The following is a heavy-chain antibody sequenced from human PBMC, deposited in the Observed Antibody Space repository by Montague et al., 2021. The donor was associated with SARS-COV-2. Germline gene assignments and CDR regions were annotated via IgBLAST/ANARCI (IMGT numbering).Heavy chain of an antibody. V-gene: IGHV4-59*01. D-gene: IGHD3-22*01. J-gene: IGHJ5*02. CDR1: GGSIDSSY. CDR2: IYYRGST. CDR3: SREDRGNWFDP. Sequence: SETLSLTCTVSGGSIDSSYCSWIRQPPGKGLGWIGYIYYRGSTNYNPSLETRVTISVYPSTNRFSLKLSSVTAADTAVYYCSREDRGNWFDPWGQGTLVIVSS.